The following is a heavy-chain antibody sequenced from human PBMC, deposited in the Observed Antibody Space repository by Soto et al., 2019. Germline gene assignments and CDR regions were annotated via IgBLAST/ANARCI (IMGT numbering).Heavy chain of an antibody. CDR3: ARDTLRDCSSTSCYSGGYNWFDP. V-gene: IGHV3-21*01. CDR1: GFTFSSYS. J-gene: IGHJ5*02. Sequence: EVQLVESGGGLVKPGGSLRLSCAASGFTFSSYSMNWVRQAPGKGLAWVSSISSSSSYIYYADSVKGRFTISRDNAKNSRYLQMNSLRAEDTAVYYCARDTLRDCSSTSCYSGGYNWFDPWGQGTLVTVSS. D-gene: IGHD2-2*02. CDR2: ISSSSSYI.